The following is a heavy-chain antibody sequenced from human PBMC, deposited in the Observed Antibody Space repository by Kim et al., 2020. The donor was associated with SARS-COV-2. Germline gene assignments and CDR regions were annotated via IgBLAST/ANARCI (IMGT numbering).Heavy chain of an antibody. J-gene: IGHJ4*02. D-gene: IGHD7-27*01. V-gene: IGHV4-38-2*02. Sequence: SETLSLTCTVSGYSISSGYYWGWIRQPPGKGLEWIGSIYHSGSTYYNPSLKSRVTISVDTSKNQFSLKLSSVTAADTAVYYCVGNFDYWGQGTLVTVSS. CDR3: VGNFDY. CDR2: IYHSGST. CDR1: GYSISSGYY.